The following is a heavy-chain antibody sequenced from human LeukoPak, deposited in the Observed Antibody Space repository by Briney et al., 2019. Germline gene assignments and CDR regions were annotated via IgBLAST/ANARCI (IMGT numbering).Heavy chain of an antibody. CDR1: GLTFTGVNY. V-gene: IGHV1-2*02. J-gene: IGHJ5*02. CDR3: TRDRLSKWFDP. Sequence: ASVKVSCEASGLTFTGVNYIHWVRQAPGQGPEWMGWINTNSGVTDYARKFQGRVTMTRDTSISTAYMELYRPTSDDTAMYYCTRDRLSKWFDPWGQGTLVTVSS. D-gene: IGHD5-12*01. CDR2: INTNSGVT.